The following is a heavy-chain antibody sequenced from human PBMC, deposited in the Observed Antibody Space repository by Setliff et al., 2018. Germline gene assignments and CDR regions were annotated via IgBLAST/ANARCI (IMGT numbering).Heavy chain of an antibody. CDR3: AREHPPGAFSYMDV. CDR2: INPGGSEK. J-gene: IGHJ6*03. CDR1: GLSYTNDW. Sequence: GGSLRLSCTASGLSYTNDWVSWVRQAPGKGLEWLASINPGGSEKYYVDSVKGRFTISRDNARNALYLQMNSLRAEDTAVYFCAREHPPGAFSYMDVWGKGTTVTVSS. V-gene: IGHV3-7*01.